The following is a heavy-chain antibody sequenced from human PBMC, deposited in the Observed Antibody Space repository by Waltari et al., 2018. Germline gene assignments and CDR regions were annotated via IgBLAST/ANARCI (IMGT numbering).Heavy chain of an antibody. V-gene: IGHV3-53*01. Sequence: EVWLVESGGGLVQAGESLRLSCVVSGFTVKNTYMSWVRQAPGKGLGWVAIMYAGGSTYYADPVRGRFLISRDNSKNTVYLEMTNLRVDDTALYFCARGPFHDVGVSWGQGTQVTVSS. CDR2: MYAGGST. CDR1: GFTVKNTY. CDR3: ARGPFHDVGVS. D-gene: IGHD2-21*01. J-gene: IGHJ4*02.